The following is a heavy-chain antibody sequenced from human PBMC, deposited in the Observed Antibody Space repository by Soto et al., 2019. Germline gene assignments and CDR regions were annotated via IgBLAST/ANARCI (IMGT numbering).Heavy chain of an antibody. CDR1: GFIFSSYG. Sequence: QVQLVESGGGVVQPGTSLRLSCAAPGFIFSSYGMNWVRQAPGKGLEWVTLISYDGSNIYYADSVKGRFTISRDNSRNTVYLQMNSLRAEDTAVYYCAKVQYNSRGLDAFDIWGQGTMVTVSP. CDR2: ISYDGSNI. J-gene: IGHJ3*02. D-gene: IGHD3-22*01. CDR3: AKVQYNSRGLDAFDI. V-gene: IGHV3-30*18.